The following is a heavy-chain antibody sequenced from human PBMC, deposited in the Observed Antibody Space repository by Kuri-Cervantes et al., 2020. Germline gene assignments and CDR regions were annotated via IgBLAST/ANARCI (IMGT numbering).Heavy chain of an antibody. D-gene: IGHD2-15*01. CDR1: GGSFSGYY. CDR3: ARLLGYCSGGSCNWFDP. Sequence: SQTLSLTCAVYGGSFSGYYWSWIRQPPGKGLEWIGEINHSGSTNYNPSLKSRVAISVDTSKNQFSLKLSSVTAADTAVYYCARLLGYCSGGSCNWFDPWGQGTLVTVSS. V-gene: IGHV4-34*01. CDR2: INHSGST. J-gene: IGHJ5*02.